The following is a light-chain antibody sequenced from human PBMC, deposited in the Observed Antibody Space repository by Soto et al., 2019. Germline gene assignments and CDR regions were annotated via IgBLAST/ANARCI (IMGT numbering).Light chain of an antibody. Sequence: EIVMTQSPATLSVSPGERVTLSCRASQSVSSNLAWYQQKPGQAPRLLIYGASTRATGIPARFYGSGSGTEFTLTISSLQSEDFAVYYCQQYNNWPPLTFGGGTKVEIK. CDR1: QSVSSN. CDR3: QQYNNWPPLT. V-gene: IGKV3-15*01. J-gene: IGKJ4*01. CDR2: GAS.